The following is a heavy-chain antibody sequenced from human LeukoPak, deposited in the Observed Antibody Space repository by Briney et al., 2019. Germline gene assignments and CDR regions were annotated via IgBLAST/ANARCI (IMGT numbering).Heavy chain of an antibody. D-gene: IGHD1-26*01. CDR3: ERDGRSFGYDY. Sequence: GASVKVSCKASGYTFTSYYMHWVRQAPGQGLEWMGIINPSGGSTSYAQKFQGRVTMTRDTSTSTVYMELSSLRSEDTAVYYCERDGRSFGYDYWGQGTLVTVSS. J-gene: IGHJ4*02. CDR1: GYTFTSYY. V-gene: IGHV1-46*01. CDR2: INPSGGST.